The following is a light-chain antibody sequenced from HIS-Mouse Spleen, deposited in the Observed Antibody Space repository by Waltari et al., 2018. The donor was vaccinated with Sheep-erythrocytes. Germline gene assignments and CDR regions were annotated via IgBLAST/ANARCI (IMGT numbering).Light chain of an antibody. V-gene: IGLV2-14*03. CDR2: DVS. Sequence: QSALTQPASVSGSPGQSITISCTGTSSDVGGYNYVSWYQQHPGKAPKLMIYDVSNPHSGVSNRFSGSKSGNTASLTISGLQAEDEADYYCSSYTSSSTLVVFGGGTKLTVL. J-gene: IGLJ2*01. CDR3: SSYTSSSTLVV. CDR1: SSDVGGYNY.